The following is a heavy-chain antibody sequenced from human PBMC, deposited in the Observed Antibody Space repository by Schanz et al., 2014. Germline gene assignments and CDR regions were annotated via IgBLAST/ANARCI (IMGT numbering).Heavy chain of an antibody. J-gene: IGHJ4*02. D-gene: IGHD7-27*01. Sequence: EVQLVESGGGLVTPGESLRLSCAASGFTFSSYSMNWVRQAPGKGLEWISYIKISGDVFYTDSVKGRFTISRDNAKSSLYLQMSSLRDEDTAIYYCVRDYNWGFDNWGQGTLVTVSS. V-gene: IGHV3-21*05. CDR3: VRDYNWGFDN. CDR2: IKISGDV. CDR1: GFTFSSYS.